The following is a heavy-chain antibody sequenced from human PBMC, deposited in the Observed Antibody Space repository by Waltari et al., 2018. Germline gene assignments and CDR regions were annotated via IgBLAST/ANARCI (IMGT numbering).Heavy chain of an antibody. CDR1: GFTFSSYS. V-gene: IGHV3-21*01. J-gene: IGHJ3*02. Sequence: EVQLVESGGGLVKPGGSLRLSCAASGFTFSSYSMNWVRQAPGKVLEWVSSIRSSSSYIYYADSVKGRFTISRDNAKNSLYLQMNSLRAEDTAVYYCATDAADDAFDIWGQGTMVTVSS. CDR2: IRSSSSYI. CDR3: ATDAADDAFDI. D-gene: IGHD6-13*01.